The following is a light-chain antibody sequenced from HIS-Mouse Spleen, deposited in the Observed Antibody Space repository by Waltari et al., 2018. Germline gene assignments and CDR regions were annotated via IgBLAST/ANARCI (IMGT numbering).Light chain of an antibody. CDR3: QQRSNWPLT. V-gene: IGKV3-11*01. CDR2: EAS. J-gene: IGKJ4*01. Sequence: EIVLTQSPATLSLSPGERATLSCRASQSVNSYLAWYQQKPGQAPRRLIYEASNRATGIPARFSGSGSGTDFPLTISSLEPEDFAVYYCQQRSNWPLTFGGGTKVEIK. CDR1: QSVNSY.